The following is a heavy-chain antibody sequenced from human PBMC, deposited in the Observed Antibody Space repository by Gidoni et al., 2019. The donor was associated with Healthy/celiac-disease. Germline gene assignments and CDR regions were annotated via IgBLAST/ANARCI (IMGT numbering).Heavy chain of an antibody. CDR3: ARAVAGSYYFDY. V-gene: IGHV3-13*01. CDR1: GFTFSSYD. J-gene: IGHJ4*02. D-gene: IGHD6-19*01. Sequence: EVQMVESGGGLVQPGGSLRLSCAASGFTFSSYDMHWVLQATGKCLEWVSAIGTSGDTYYPGSVKGRFTISRENAKNSLYLQMNSLRAGDTAVYYCARAVAGSYYFDYWGQGTLVTVSS. CDR2: IGTSGDT.